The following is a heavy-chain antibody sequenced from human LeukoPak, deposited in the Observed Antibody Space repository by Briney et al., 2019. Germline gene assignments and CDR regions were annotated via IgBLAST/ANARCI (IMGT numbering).Heavy chain of an antibody. D-gene: IGHD3-22*01. Sequence: SETLSLTCTASGGSISSSSYYWGWIRQPPGKGLEWIGSIYYSGSTYYNPSLKSRVTISVDTSKNQFSLKLSSVTAADTAVYYCAKSPSYYDSRGYPYYFDYWGQGTLVTVSS. V-gene: IGHV4-39*01. J-gene: IGHJ4*02. CDR2: IYYSGST. CDR1: GGSISSSSYY. CDR3: AKSPSYYDSRGYPYYFDY.